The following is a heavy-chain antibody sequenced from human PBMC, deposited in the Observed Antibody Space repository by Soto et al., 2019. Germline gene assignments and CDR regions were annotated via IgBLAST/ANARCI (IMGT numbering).Heavy chain of an antibody. V-gene: IGHV1-69*02. J-gene: IGHJ6*03. D-gene: IGHD2-15*01. CDR3: ASRYCSGGSCYSRYYYYMDV. CDR1: GGTFSSYT. CDR2: IIPILGIA. Sequence: QVQLVQSGAEVKKPGSSVKVSCKASGGTFSSYTISWVRQAPGQGLEWMGRIIPILGIANYAQKFQGRVTITADKSTSTAYMELSSLRSEETAVYYCASRYCSGGSCYSRYYYYMDVWGKGTTVTVSS.